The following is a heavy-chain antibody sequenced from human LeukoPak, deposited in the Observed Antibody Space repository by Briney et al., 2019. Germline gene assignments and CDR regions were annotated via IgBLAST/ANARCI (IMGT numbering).Heavy chain of an antibody. D-gene: IGHD5-24*01. CDR1: GGSIGNYY. CDR2: VYYTGST. Sequence: SETLSLTCPVSGGSIGNYYYWTWIRQPPGKGLEWIGYVYYTGSTNFNPSLKSRVTMSLDTSRNQSSLKLTSLTAADTAVYYCARGAMATTPFFDYWGQGTLVTVSS. V-gene: IGHV4-59*01. J-gene: IGHJ4*02. CDR3: ARGAMATTPFFDY.